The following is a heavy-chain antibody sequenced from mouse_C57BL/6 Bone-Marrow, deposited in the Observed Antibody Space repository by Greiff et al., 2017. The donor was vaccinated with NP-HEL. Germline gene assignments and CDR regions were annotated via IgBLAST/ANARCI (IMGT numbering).Heavy chain of an antibody. D-gene: IGHD2-5*01. CDR3: ARYSNYGFAY. V-gene: IGHV1-54*01. CDR2: INPGSGGT. CDR1: GYAFTNYL. J-gene: IGHJ3*01. Sequence: VQLQESGAELVRPGTSEKVSCKASGYAFTNYLIEWVKQRPGQGLEWIGVINPGSGGTNYNEKFKGKATLTADKSSSTAYMQLSSLTSEDSAVYFCARYSNYGFAYWGQGTLVTVSA.